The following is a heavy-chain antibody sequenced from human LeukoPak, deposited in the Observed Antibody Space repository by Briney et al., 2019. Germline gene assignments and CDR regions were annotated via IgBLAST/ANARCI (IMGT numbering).Heavy chain of an antibody. CDR1: GFTFSNYG. CDR2: ISHDGSNK. J-gene: IGHJ4*02. V-gene: IGHV3-30*03. CDR3: ARANYYDTSGFDY. Sequence: GGSLRLSCAASGFTFSNYGMHWVRQAPGKGLEWVAVISHDGSNKYYADSVKGRFTISRDNAKNSLYLQMNSLRAEDTAVYYCARANYYDTSGFDYWGQGTLVTVSS. D-gene: IGHD3-22*01.